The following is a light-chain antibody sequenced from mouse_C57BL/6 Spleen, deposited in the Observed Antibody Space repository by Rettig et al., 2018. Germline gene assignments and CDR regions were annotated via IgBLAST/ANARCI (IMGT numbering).Light chain of an antibody. V-gene: IGKV5-39*01. CDR2: YAS. Sequence: DIVMTQSPATLSVTPGDRVSLSCRASQSISDYLHWYQQKSHESPRLLIKYASQSISGIPSRFSGSGSGSDFTLSINSVEPEDVGVYYCQNGHSFPTFGSGTKLEIK. CDR1: QSISDY. CDR3: QNGHSFPT. J-gene: IGKJ4*01.